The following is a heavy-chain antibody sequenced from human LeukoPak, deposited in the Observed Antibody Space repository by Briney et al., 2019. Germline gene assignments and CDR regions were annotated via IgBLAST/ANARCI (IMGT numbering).Heavy chain of an antibody. V-gene: IGHV3-23*01. D-gene: IGHD3-22*01. CDR3: AKSGGGSYDSSGYYYLDYYYGMDV. J-gene: IGHJ6*02. CDR1: GFTFSSYA. CDR2: ISGSGGST. Sequence: GGSLRLSCVASGFTFSSYAMSWVRQAPGKGLEWVSAISGSGGSTYYADSVKGRFTISRDNSKNTLYLQMNSLRAEDTAVYYCAKSGGGSYDSSGYYYLDYYYGMDVWGQGTTVTVPS.